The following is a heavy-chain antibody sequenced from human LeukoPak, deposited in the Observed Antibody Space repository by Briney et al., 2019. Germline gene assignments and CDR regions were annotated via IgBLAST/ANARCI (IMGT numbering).Heavy chain of an antibody. CDR2: IVVGSGNT. V-gene: IGHV1-58*02. CDR3: AAVEMIRGVFQFQFDS. CDR1: GFTFTNSA. Sequence: ASVKVSCKASGFTFTNSAMQWVRQARGQRLEWIGLIVVGSGNTNYAQRFQERVTITRDMSTSTAYMELSSLRSEDTAVYYCAAVEMIRGVFQFQFDSWGQGTLVTVSS. J-gene: IGHJ4*02. D-gene: IGHD3-10*01.